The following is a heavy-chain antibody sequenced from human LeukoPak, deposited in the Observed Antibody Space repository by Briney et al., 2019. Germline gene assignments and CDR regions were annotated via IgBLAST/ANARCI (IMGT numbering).Heavy chain of an antibody. CDR2: ISGDSGNT. V-gene: IGHV1-18*01. J-gene: IGHJ4*02. Sequence: GASVKVSCKASGYTFISYGIGWVRQAPGQGLEWMGWISGDSGNTNYAQKLQGRVTMTTDTSATTAYLELRSLRSDDTAIYYCAREDTRRGSRGYFDYWGQGTLVNVSS. CDR1: GYTFISYG. CDR3: AREDTRRGSRGYFDY.